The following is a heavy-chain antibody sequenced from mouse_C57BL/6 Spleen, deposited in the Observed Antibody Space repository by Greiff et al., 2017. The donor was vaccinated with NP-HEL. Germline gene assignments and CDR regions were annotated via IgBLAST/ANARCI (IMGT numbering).Heavy chain of an antibody. Sequence: QVQLQQSGPELVKPGASVKISCKASGYAFSSSWMNWVKQRPGQGLEWIGRIYPGDGDTNYNGKFKGKATLTADKSSSTAYMQLSSLTSEDSAVYFCARSEVTTVVAGYGGQGTTLTVSS. CDR3: ARSEVTTVVAGY. D-gene: IGHD1-1*01. CDR1: GYAFSSSW. V-gene: IGHV1-82*01. J-gene: IGHJ2*01. CDR2: IYPGDGDT.